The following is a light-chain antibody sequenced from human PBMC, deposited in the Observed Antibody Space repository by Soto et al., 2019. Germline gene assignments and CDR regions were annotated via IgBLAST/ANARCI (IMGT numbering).Light chain of an antibody. V-gene: IGKV1-39*01. Sequence: DIQMTQSPSSLSASVTDRVTITCRASQSINNNLNGYQQRLGKAPELLIYRASTLQSRVPSRFSGSGSGTDFTLTISSLEQEDFGTYYCQHSYGTPYTFGQGTKVEIK. CDR1: QSINNN. J-gene: IGKJ2*01. CDR3: QHSYGTPYT. CDR2: RAS.